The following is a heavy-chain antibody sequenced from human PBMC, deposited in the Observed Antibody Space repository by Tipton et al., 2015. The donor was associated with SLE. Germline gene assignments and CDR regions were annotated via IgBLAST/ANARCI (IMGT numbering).Heavy chain of an antibody. CDR2: IKQDGSEK. CDR1: GFTFSGYW. CDR3: ARLSGFDSLFDY. V-gene: IGHV3-7*01. J-gene: IGHJ4*02. Sequence: SLRLSCAASGFTFSGYWMTWVRQAPGKGLEWVANIKQDGSEKYYVESVKGRFTISRDNAKTSLYLQMNSLRADDTGVYYRARLSGFDSLFDYWGQGTLVTVSS. D-gene: IGHD5-12*01.